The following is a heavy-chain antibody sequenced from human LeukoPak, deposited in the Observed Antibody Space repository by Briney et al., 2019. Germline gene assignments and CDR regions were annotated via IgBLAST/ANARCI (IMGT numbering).Heavy chain of an antibody. J-gene: IGHJ4*02. CDR2: IYYSGST. CDR1: GGSISSGGYY. CDR3: ASRRDGYNGY. Sequence: SETLSLTCTVSGGSISSGGYYWSWIRQPPGKGLEWIGYIYYSGSTYYNPSLKSRVTISVDTSKNQFSLKLSSVTAADTAVYYCASRRDGYNGYWGQGTLVTVSS. V-gene: IGHV4-30-4*01. D-gene: IGHD5-24*01.